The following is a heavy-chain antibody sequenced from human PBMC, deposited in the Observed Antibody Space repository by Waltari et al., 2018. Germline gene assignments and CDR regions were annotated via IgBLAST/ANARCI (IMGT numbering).Heavy chain of an antibody. Sequence: QVQLVESGGGLVKPGGSLRLSCAASGFNFSGYYMTWIRQAPGRGLEWVSFISGSGAAKYYADSGKGRFTISRDNADNSLYLQMNTLRAEDTAVYYCARGSSSRDWGQGTLVTVSS. CDR1: GFNFSGYY. CDR2: ISGSGAAK. CDR3: ARGSSSRD. V-gene: IGHV3-11*01. J-gene: IGHJ4*02. D-gene: IGHD6-6*01.